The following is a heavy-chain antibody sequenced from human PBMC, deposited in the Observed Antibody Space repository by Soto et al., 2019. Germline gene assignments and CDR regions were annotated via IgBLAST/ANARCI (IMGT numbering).Heavy chain of an antibody. CDR3: AFTAAGFDYYGMDV. CDR2: IIPIFGTA. Sequence: QVQLVQSGAEVKKPGSSVKVSCKASGGTFSSYAISWVQQAPGQGLEWMGGIIPIFGTANYAQKFQGRVTITADESTSTAYMELSSLRSEDTAVYYCAFTAAGFDYYGMDVWGQGTTVTVSS. J-gene: IGHJ6*02. CDR1: GGTFSSYA. D-gene: IGHD2-15*01. V-gene: IGHV1-69*01.